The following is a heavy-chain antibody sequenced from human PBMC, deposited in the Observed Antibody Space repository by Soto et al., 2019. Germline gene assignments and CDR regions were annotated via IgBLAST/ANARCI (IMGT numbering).Heavy chain of an antibody. J-gene: IGHJ4*02. D-gene: IGHD6-13*01. V-gene: IGHV1-3*01. Sequence: GASVKVSCKASGYTFTSYAMHWVRQAPGQRLEWMGWINAGNGNTKYSRKFQGRVTITRDTSASTAYMELSSLRSEDTAVYYCARSTIAAAGDYWGQGTLVTVSS. CDR3: ARSTIAAAGDY. CDR2: INAGNGNT. CDR1: GYTFTSYA.